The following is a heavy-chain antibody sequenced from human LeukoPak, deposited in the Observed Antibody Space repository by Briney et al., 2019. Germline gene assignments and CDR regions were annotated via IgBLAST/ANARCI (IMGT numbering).Heavy chain of an antibody. CDR3: ARGPYYDSSGYQSYWYFDL. V-gene: IGHV1-46*01. CDR1: GYTFTGYY. D-gene: IGHD3-22*01. J-gene: IGHJ2*01. CDR2: INPSGGST. Sequence: ASVKVSCKASGYTFTGYYMHWVRHAPGQGLEWMGIINPSGGSTSYAQKFQGRVTMTRDTSTSTVYMELSSLRSEDTAVYYCARGPYYDSSGYQSYWYFDLWGRGTLVTVSS.